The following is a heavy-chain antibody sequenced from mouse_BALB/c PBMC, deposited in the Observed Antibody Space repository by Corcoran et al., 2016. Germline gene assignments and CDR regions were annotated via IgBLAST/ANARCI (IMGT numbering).Heavy chain of an antibody. CDR2: INPNNGGT. J-gene: IGHJ4*01. Sequence: EVLLQTAGPVLVKLGASEKIPCKASEYTFTDYNMDWLKQSHGKSLDWIGDINPNNGGTIYNQKFKGKATLTVNKSSSTAYMELRSLTSEDTAVYYCARKELSYWGQGTSVTVS. V-gene: IGHV1-18*01. D-gene: IGHD1-1*01. CDR1: EYTFTDYN. CDR3: ARKELSY.